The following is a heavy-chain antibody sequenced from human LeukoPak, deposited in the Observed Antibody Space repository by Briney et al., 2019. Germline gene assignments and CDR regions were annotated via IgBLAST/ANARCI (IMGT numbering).Heavy chain of an antibody. D-gene: IGHD3-10*01. Sequence: ASVKVSCNASGYTFTGYYMHWVRQAPGQGLEWMGWINPNSGGTNYAQKFQGRVTMTRDTSISTAYMELSRLRSDDTAVYYFARVKSPFGEISPGHFDPWGQGTLVTVSS. J-gene: IGHJ5*02. CDR1: GYTFTGYY. V-gene: IGHV1-2*02. CDR2: INPNSGGT. CDR3: ARVKSPFGEISPGHFDP.